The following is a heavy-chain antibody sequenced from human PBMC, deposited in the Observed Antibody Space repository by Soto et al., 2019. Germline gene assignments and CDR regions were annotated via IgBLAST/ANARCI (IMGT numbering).Heavy chain of an antibody. Sequence: QVQLVQSGSESMQPGASVKVSCKGSGYNFNSHSINWLRQAPGQGLEWMGWINPTTGNPTYEQGFTGRFVFSVDTSVSTVYLQIFSLKADDSAVYYCARDRASGSFDYWGQGTLVTVSS. V-gene: IGHV7-4-1*01. CDR2: INPTTGNP. D-gene: IGHD1-26*01. J-gene: IGHJ4*02. CDR1: GYNFNSHS. CDR3: ARDRASGSFDY.